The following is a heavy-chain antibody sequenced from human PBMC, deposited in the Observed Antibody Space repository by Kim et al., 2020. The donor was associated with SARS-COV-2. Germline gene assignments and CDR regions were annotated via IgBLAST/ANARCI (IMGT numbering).Heavy chain of an antibody. CDR2: IKSKTDGGTT. J-gene: IGHJ6*02. V-gene: IGHV3-15*01. Sequence: GGSLRLSCAASGFTFSNAWMSWVRQAPGKGLEWVGRIKSKTDGGTTDYAAPVKGRFTISRDDSKNTLYLQMNSLKTEDTAVYYCTTEGAPTIAAAEFYYYGMDVCGQGTTVTVSS. CDR1: GFTFSNAW. CDR3: TTEGAPTIAAAEFYYYGMDV. D-gene: IGHD6-13*01.